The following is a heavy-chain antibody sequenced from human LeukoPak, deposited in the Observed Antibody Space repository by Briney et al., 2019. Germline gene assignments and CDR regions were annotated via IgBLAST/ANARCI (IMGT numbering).Heavy chain of an antibody. D-gene: IGHD2-2*02. CDR2: IIPILGIA. J-gene: IGHJ3*02. CDR1: GGTFSSYA. V-gene: IGHV1-69*04. Sequence: GASVTVSCKASGGTFSSYAISWVRQAPGQGLEWMGRIIPILGIANYAQKFQGRVTITADKSTSTAYMELSSLRSEDTAVYYCARVQFNIVVVPAALLGAFDIWGQGTMVTVSS. CDR3: ARVQFNIVVVPAALLGAFDI.